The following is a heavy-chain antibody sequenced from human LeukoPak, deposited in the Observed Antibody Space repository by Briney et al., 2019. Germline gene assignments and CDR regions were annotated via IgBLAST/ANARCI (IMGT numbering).Heavy chain of an antibody. V-gene: IGHV5-51*01. Sequence: GKSRKISCKGSGYSFTNYWIGGVRQMPGKGREWMGIIYPGDSDTRYSPSFQGQVTISADKSISTAYLQWRSLKASDTALYYCARLRGNGGSWPGFDYWGQGTLVTVSS. J-gene: IGHJ4*02. D-gene: IGHD6-13*01. CDR3: ARLRGNGGSWPGFDY. CDR2: IYPGDSDT. CDR1: GYSFTNYW.